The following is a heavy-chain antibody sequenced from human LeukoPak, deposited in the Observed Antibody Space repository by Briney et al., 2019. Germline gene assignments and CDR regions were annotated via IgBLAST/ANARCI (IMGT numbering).Heavy chain of an antibody. CDR1: GGTFSSYA. CDR3: ASCRAREYYYYYGMDV. Sequence: ASVKVSCKASGGTFSSYAISWVRQAPGQGLEWMGGIIPIFGTANYAQKFQGRVTVTADESTSTAYMELSSLRSEDTAVYYCASCRAREYYYYYGMDVWGQGTTVTVSS. V-gene: IGHV1-69*01. J-gene: IGHJ6*02. D-gene: IGHD2-15*01. CDR2: IIPIFGTA.